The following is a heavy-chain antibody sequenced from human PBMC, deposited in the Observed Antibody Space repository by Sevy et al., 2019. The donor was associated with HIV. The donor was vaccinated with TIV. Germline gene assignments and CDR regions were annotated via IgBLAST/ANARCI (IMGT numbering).Heavy chain of an antibody. CDR2: ISAYNGNT. D-gene: IGHD3-22*01. V-gene: IGHV1-18*01. J-gene: IGHJ4*02. CDR3: AGDGSFSLIVVDLDY. Sequence: ASVKVSCKASGYTFTNYGITWVRQAPGQGLEWMGWISAYNGNTNYAQKFQDRVTMTTDTATSTAYMELRSLGSDDTAVYYCAGDGSFSLIVVDLDYWGQGTLVTVSS. CDR1: GYTFTNYG.